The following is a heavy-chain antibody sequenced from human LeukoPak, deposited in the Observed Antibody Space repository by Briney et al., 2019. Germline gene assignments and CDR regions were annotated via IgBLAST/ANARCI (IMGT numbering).Heavy chain of an antibody. CDR1: GFTFSSYA. D-gene: IGHD1-20*01. Sequence: GGSLRLSCAASGFTFSSYAMSWVRQAPGKGLEWVSAISGSGGSTYYADSVRGRFTISRDNSKNTLYLQMNSLRVEDTAVYYCAKVRITGTTVGDAFDIWGQGTMVTVSS. J-gene: IGHJ3*02. V-gene: IGHV3-23*01. CDR2: ISGSGGST. CDR3: AKVRITGTTVGDAFDI.